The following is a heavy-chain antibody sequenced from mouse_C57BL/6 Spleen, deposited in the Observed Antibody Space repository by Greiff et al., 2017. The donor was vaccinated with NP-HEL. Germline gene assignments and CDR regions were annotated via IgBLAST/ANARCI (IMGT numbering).Heavy chain of an antibody. CDR1: GYTFTTYP. J-gene: IGHJ1*03. Sequence: VQLQQSGAELVKPGASVKISCKASGYTFTTYPLEWMKQNHGKSLEWIGNFHPYNDDTKYNEKFKGKATLTVEKSSSTVYLELSRLTSDDSAVYYCARRRYGDDGGYWYFDVWGTGTTVTVSS. CDR2: FHPYNDDT. CDR3: ARRRYGDDGGYWYFDV. D-gene: IGHD2-2*01. V-gene: IGHV1-47*01.